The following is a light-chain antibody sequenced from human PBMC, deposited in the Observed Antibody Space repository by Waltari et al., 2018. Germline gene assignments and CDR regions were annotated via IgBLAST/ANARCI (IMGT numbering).Light chain of an antibody. CDR2: KDR. V-gene: IGLV3-25*03. CDR3: QSGDNSGTNRVL. J-gene: IGLJ2*01. CDR1: ALPKQY. Sequence: SYDLTQPPSVSVSPGQTARITCSGDALPKQYVYWYQQKSGQAPILVMYKDRERPSGIPERFSGSSSGTTVTLTISGVQAEDEADYHCQSGDNSGTNRVLFGGGTKLTVL.